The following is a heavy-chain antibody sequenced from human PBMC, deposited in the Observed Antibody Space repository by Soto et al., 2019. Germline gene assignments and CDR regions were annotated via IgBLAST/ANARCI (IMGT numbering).Heavy chain of an antibody. V-gene: IGHV3-48*03. CDR1: GFTFSSYE. CDR2: ISSSASTM. Sequence: GGSLRLSCSAYGFTFSSYEMNWVRQAPGKGLEWVSYISSSASTMYYADSVKGRFTISRDNSKNSLYLQMNSLRAEDTAVYYCARRSGYSPDWFDPWGQGTLVTDS. D-gene: IGHD3-3*01. J-gene: IGHJ5*02. CDR3: ARRSGYSPDWFDP.